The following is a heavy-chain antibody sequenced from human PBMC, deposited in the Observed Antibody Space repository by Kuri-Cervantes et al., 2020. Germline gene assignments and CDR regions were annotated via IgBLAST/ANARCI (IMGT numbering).Heavy chain of an antibody. CDR2: IKQDGSEK. D-gene: IGHD3-10*01. CDR1: GFTFSSYW. Sequence: GGSLRLSCAASGFTFSSYWMSWVRQAPGKGLEWVANIKQDGSEKYYVDSVKGRFTISRDNAKNSLYLQMNSLRAEDTAVYYCAKVGDTDLNDYWGQGTLVTVSS. J-gene: IGHJ4*02. V-gene: IGHV3-7*01. CDR3: AKVGDTDLNDY.